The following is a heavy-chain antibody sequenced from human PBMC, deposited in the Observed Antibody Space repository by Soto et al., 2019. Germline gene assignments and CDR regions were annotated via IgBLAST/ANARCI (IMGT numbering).Heavy chain of an antibody. CDR1: GGSISSSSYY. Sequence: PSETLSLTCTVSGGSISSSSYYWGWIRQPPGKGLEWIGSIYYSGSTYYNPSLKSRVTISVDTSKNQFSLKLSSVTAADTAVYYCARPNWNDYWFDPWGQGTLVTVSS. J-gene: IGHJ5*02. CDR3: ARPNWNDYWFDP. V-gene: IGHV4-39*01. CDR2: IYYSGST. D-gene: IGHD1-1*01.